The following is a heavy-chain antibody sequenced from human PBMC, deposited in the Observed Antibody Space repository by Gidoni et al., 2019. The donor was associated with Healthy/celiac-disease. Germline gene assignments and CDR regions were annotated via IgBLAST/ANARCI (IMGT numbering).Heavy chain of an antibody. Sequence: EVQLVESGGGLVQPGGSLRLSCAASGFTFSSYGMSWVRQAPGKGLEWVANIKQDGSEKYYVDSVKGRFTISRDNAKNSLYLQMNSLRAEDTAVYYCARVNGRSSSPDQGDAGPHAFDIWGQGTMVTVSS. CDR1: GFTFSSYG. CDR3: ARVNGRSSSPDQGDAGPHAFDI. J-gene: IGHJ3*02. D-gene: IGHD6-13*01. CDR2: IKQDGSEK. V-gene: IGHV3-7*01.